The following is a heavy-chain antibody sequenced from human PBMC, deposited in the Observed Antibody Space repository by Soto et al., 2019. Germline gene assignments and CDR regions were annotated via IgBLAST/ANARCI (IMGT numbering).Heavy chain of an antibody. Sequence: PSETLSLTCTVSGGSISSSSYYWGWIRQPPGKGLEWIGSIYYSGGTYYNPSLKSRVTISVDTSKNQFSLKLSSVTAADTAVYYCASSHDYGDYVLLWGQGTLVTVSS. CDR1: GGSISSSSYY. J-gene: IGHJ4*02. D-gene: IGHD4-17*01. V-gene: IGHV4-39*01. CDR3: ASSHDYGDYVLL. CDR2: IYYSGGT.